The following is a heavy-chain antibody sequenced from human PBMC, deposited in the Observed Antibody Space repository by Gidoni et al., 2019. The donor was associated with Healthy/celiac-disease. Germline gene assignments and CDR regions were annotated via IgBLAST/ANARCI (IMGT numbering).Heavy chain of an antibody. J-gene: IGHJ6*03. CDR3: ARGAGIDRALYYYYMDV. Sequence: QVQLVQSGAEVKKPGASVKVSCKASGYTFTSYDINWVRQATGQGLEWMGWMNPNSGNTGYAQKFQGRVTMTRNTSISTAYMELSSLRSEDTAVYYCARGAGIDRALYYYYMDVWGKGTTVTVSS. CDR1: GYTFTSYD. CDR2: MNPNSGNT. D-gene: IGHD3-22*01. V-gene: IGHV1-8*01.